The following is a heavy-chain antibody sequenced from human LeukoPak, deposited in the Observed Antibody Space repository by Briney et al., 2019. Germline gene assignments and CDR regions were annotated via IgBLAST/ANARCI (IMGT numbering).Heavy chain of an antibody. CDR2: INHSGST. J-gene: IGHJ4*02. Sequence: PSETLSLTCAVYGGSFSGYYWSWIRQPPGKGLEWIGEINHSGSTNYNPSLKSRVTISADTSKNQFSLKLSSVTAADTAVYYCARALTAVARGGFDYWGQGTLVTVSS. D-gene: IGHD6-19*01. V-gene: IGHV4-34*01. CDR1: GGSFSGYY. CDR3: ARALTAVARGGFDY.